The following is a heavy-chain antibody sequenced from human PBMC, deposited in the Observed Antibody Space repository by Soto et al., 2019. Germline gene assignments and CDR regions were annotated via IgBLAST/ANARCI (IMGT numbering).Heavy chain of an antibody. D-gene: IGHD3-10*01. CDR2: ISGSGGST. J-gene: IGHJ5*02. Sequence: PGGSLRLSCAASGFTFSSYAMSWVRQAPGKGLEWVSAISGSGGSTYYADSVRSRFTISRDNSKNTLYLQMNSLRAEDTAVYYCAKLKGATMVRGVITKMNWFDPWGQGTLVTVSS. CDR1: GFTFSSYA. V-gene: IGHV3-23*01. CDR3: AKLKGATMVRGVITKMNWFDP.